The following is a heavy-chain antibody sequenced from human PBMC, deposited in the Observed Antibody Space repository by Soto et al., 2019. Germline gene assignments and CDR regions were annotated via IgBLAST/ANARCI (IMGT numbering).Heavy chain of an antibody. CDR3: ARVFGFGGMDV. J-gene: IGHJ6*02. Sequence: QVQLQESGPGLVKPSQTLSLTCTVSGGSISSGGYYWSWIRQHPGKGLEWIGYIYYSGSTYYNPSLTGRVTTAGDTSKIHVSLKLSSVTAADTAVYYCARVFGFGGMDVCGQGTTVTVSS. CDR1: GGSISSGGYY. D-gene: IGHD3-10*01. V-gene: IGHV4-31*03. CDR2: IYYSGST.